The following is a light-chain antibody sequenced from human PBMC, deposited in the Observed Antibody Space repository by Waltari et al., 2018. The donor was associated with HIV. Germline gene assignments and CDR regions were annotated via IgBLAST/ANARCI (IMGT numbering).Light chain of an antibody. J-gene: IGLJ3*02. CDR1: SSNIGSNY. V-gene: IGLV1-47*01. CDR3: AAWDDSLSGWV. CDR2: RNN. Sequence: QSVLTQPPSASGTPGQRVTISCSGSSSNIGSNYVYWYQQLPGTAPKLLIYRNNQRPSGVPARFSGAKSGTSGSLAISGLRSEDGADYYCAAWDDSLSGWVFGGGTKLTVL.